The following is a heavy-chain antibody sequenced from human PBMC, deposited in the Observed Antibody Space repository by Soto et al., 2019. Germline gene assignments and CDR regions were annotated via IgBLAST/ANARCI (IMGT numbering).Heavy chain of an antibody. V-gene: IGHV3-30*18. D-gene: IGHD3-3*01. Sequence: GGSLRLSCAASGFTFSSYGMHWVRQAPGKGLEWVAVISYDGSNKYYADSVKGRFTISRDNSKNTLYLQMNSLRAEDTAVYYCAKEFRGYDFWSGIDYWGQGTLVTVSS. CDR1: GFTFSSYG. CDR3: AKEFRGYDFWSGIDY. J-gene: IGHJ4*02. CDR2: ISYDGSNK.